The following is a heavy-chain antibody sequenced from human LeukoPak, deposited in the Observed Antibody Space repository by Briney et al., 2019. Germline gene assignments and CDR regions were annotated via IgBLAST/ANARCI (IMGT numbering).Heavy chain of an antibody. V-gene: IGHV3-74*01. CDR2: INSDGSST. J-gene: IGHJ4*02. CDR1: GFTFSSYW. Sequence: PGGSLRLSCAASGFTFSSYWMHWVRQAPGKGLVWVSRINSDGSSTSYADSVKGRFTISRDNAKNSLYLQMNSLRDEDTAVYYCARDREGVDYFDYWGQGTLVTVSS. D-gene: IGHD1-26*01. CDR3: ARDREGVDYFDY.